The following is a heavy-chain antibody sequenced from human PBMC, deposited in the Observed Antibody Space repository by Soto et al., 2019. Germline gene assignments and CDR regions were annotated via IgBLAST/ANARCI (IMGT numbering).Heavy chain of an antibody. CDR2: IYYSGST. V-gene: IGHV4-59*01. CDR3: ARDFWSGYSTDWFDP. D-gene: IGHD3-3*01. Sequence: SETLSLTCTVSGASIRNYYWSWIRQPPGKGLEWIGYIYYSGSTNYNPSLKSRATISLDTSKNQFSLKVSSVTAADTAVYYCARDFWSGYSTDWFDPWGQGTLVTVSS. CDR1: GASIRNYY. J-gene: IGHJ5*02.